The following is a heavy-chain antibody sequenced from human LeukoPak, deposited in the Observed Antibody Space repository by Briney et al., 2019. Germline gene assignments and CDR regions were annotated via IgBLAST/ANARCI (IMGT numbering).Heavy chain of an antibody. Sequence: GESLKISCKGSGYSFTSYWIGWVRQMPGKGLEWMGIIYPDDSDTRYSPSFEGQVIISVDKSISTAYLQWSSLKASDTATYYCARHGHCTNGVCYSNYYYYMDVWGKGTTVTVX. J-gene: IGHJ6*03. CDR1: GYSFTSYW. V-gene: IGHV5-51*01. CDR2: IYPDDSDT. D-gene: IGHD2-8*01. CDR3: ARHGHCTNGVCYSNYYYYMDV.